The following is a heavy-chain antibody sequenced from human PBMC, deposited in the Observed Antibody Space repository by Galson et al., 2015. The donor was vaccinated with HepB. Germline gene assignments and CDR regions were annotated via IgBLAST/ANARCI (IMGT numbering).Heavy chain of an antibody. J-gene: IGHJ6*03. CDR3: ARDAREAPLRFLEWLSVKYYYYYYMDV. Sequence: SLRLSCAASGFTFSSYAMHWVRQAPGKGLGWVAVISYDGSNKYYADSVKGRFTISRDNSKNTLYLQMNSLRAEDTAVYYCARDAREAPLRFLEWLSVKYYYYYYMDVWGKGTTVTVSS. CDR1: GFTFSSYA. V-gene: IGHV3-30-3*01. CDR2: ISYDGSNK. D-gene: IGHD3-3*01.